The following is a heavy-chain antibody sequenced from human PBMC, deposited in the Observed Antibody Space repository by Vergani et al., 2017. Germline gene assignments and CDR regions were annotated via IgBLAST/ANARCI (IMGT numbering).Heavy chain of an antibody. D-gene: IGHD2-15*01. V-gene: IGHV4-4*02. CDR2: IYHSGST. Sequence: QVQLQESGPGLVKPSGTLSLTCAVSGGSISSSNWWSWVRQPPGKGLEWIGEIYHSGSTNYNPSLKSRVTISVDKSKNQFSLKLSSVTAADTAVYYCARDRDYCTSGGSCYSRLAFDIWGQGTMVTVSS. CDR3: ARDRDYCTSGGSCYSRLAFDI. J-gene: IGHJ3*02. CDR1: GGSISSSNW.